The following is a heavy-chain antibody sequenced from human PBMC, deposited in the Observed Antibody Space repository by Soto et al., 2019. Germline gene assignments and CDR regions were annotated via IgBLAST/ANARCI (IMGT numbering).Heavy chain of an antibody. D-gene: IGHD3-10*01. J-gene: IGHJ5*02. CDR1: GGSISSSSYY. Sequence: SETLSLTCTVSGGSISSSSYYWGWIRQPPGKGLEWIGSIYYSGSTYYNPSLKSRVTISVDTSKNQFSLKLSSVTAADTAVYYCAQAQSKYRGWFDPWGQGTLVTVSS. V-gene: IGHV4-39*01. CDR2: IYYSGST. CDR3: AQAQSKYRGWFDP.